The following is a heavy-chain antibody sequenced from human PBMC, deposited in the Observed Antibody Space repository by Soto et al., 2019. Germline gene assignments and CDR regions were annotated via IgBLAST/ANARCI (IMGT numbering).Heavy chain of an antibody. CDR2: INAGNGNT. D-gene: IGHD3-3*01. CDR3: ARDLGTVLRFLEWLPPHNYYYYGMDV. J-gene: IGHJ6*02. V-gene: IGHV1-3*01. CDR1: GYTFTSYA. Sequence: ASVKVSCKASGYTFTSYAMHWVRQAPGQRLEWMGWINAGNGNTKYSQKFQGRVTITRDTSASTAYMELSSLRSEDTAVYYCARDLGTVLRFLEWLPPHNYYYYGMDVWGQGTTVTVSS.